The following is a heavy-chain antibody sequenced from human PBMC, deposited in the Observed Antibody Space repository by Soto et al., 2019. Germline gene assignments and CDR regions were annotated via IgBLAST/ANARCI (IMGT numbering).Heavy chain of an antibody. J-gene: IGHJ4*02. CDR3: AREPFRQQHDY. V-gene: IGHV1-18*01. CDR2: ISAYNGNT. CDR1: GYTFTSYG. D-gene: IGHD6-13*01. Sequence: ASVKVSCKASGYTFTSYGMGWVRQAPGQGLEWMGWISAYNGNTNYAQKLQGRVTMTTDTSTSTAYMELRSLRSDDTAVYYCAREPFRQQHDYWGQGTLVTVSS.